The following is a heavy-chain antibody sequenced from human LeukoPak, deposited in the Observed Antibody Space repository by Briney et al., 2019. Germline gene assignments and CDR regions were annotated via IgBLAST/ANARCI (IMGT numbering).Heavy chain of an antibody. J-gene: IGHJ5*02. D-gene: IGHD3-22*01. CDR3: AKEGYDSSGYYYP. V-gene: IGHV3-23*01. Sequence: PGGSLRLSCAAAGFTISSYAMNWVRQAPGKGLEWVSVISGGGGTTYYADSVKGRFTISRDSSKNTLYLQMNSLRAEDTAVYYCAKEGYDSSGYYYPWGQGTLVTVSS. CDR1: GFTISSYA. CDR2: ISGGGGTT.